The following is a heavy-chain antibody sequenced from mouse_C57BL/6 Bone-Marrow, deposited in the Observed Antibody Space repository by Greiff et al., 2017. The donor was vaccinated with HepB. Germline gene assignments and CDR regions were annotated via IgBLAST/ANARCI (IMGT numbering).Heavy chain of an antibody. CDR3: ARAMVTTYFDV. D-gene: IGHD2-2*01. V-gene: IGHV1-82*01. Sequence: VKLMESGPELVKPGASVKISCKASGYAFSSSWMNWVKQRPGKGLEWIGRIYPGDGDTNYNGKFKGKATLTADKSSSTAYMQLSSLTSEDSAVYFCARAMVTTYFDVWGTGTTVTVSS. CDR2: IYPGDGDT. CDR1: GYAFSSSW. J-gene: IGHJ1*03.